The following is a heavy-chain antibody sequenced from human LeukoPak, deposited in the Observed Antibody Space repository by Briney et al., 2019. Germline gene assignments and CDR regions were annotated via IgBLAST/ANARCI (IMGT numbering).Heavy chain of an antibody. J-gene: IGHJ5*02. D-gene: IGHD6-19*01. CDR1: GGSISSGGYY. CDR3: ASQIYSSGWYVSWFDP. CDR2: IFYSGST. Sequence: SETLSLTCTVSGGSISSGGYYWSWIRQHPGKGLEWIGYIFYSGSTYYNPSLKSRVTISVDTSKNQFSLKLSSVTAADTAVYYCASQIYSSGWYVSWFDPWGQGTLVTVSS. V-gene: IGHV4-31*03.